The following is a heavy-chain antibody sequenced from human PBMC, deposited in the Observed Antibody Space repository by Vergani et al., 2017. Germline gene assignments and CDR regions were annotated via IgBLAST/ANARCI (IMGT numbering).Heavy chain of an antibody. CDR2: IYTSGST. J-gene: IGHJ6*02. Sequence: QVQLQESGPGLVKPFQTLSLTCTVAGCSISSGSYYWSWIRQPAGKGLEWIGRIYTSGSTNYNPSLKSRVTISVDTSKNQFSLKLSSVTAADTAVYYCAGGTYYYDSSGYYYYYYGMDVWGQXP. D-gene: IGHD3-22*01. CDR1: GCSISSGSYY. V-gene: IGHV4-61*02. CDR3: AGGTYYYDSSGYYYYYYGMDV.